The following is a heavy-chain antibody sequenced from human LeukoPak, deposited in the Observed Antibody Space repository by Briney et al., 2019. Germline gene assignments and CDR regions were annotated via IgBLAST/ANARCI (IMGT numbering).Heavy chain of an antibody. CDR1: GASIRSSY. D-gene: IGHD3-22*01. CDR3: ARGLPDYYDSSGYYYGYYYYGMDV. J-gene: IGHJ6*02. Sequence: PSETLSLTCTVSGASIRSSYWSWIRQPPGKGLEWIGEINHSGSTNYNPSLKSRVTISVDTSKNQFSLKLSSVTAADTAVYYCARGLPDYYDSSGYYYGYYYYGMDVWGQGTTVTVSS. V-gene: IGHV4-34*01. CDR2: INHSGST.